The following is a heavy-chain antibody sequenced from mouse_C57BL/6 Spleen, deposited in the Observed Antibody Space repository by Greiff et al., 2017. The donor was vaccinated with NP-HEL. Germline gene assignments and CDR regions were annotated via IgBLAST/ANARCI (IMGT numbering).Heavy chain of an antibody. CDR2: INPNNGGT. CDR1: GYTFTDYN. Sequence: EVQLQQSGPELVKPGASVKIPCKASGYTFTDYNMDWVKQSHGKSLEWIGDINPNNGGTIYNQKFKGKATLTVDKSSSTAYMELRSLTSEDTAVYYCARGLYYYGSSYVGFAYWGQGTLVTVSA. CDR3: ARGLYYYGSSYVGFAY. V-gene: IGHV1-18*01. J-gene: IGHJ3*01. D-gene: IGHD1-1*01.